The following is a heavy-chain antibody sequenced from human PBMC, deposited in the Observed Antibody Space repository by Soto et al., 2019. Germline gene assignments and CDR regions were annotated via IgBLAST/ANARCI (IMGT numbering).Heavy chain of an antibody. D-gene: IGHD4-17*01. Sequence: PSLMMSVPWTVSGGSSGGRGCCWIWIRQPAGKGLEWIGYIYYSGSTYYNPSLKSRVTISVDTSKNQFSLKLSSVTAADTAAYYCARRYGGTLAYWGQRTLVPGS. J-gene: IGHJ4*02. CDR2: IYYSGST. CDR3: ARRYGGTLAY. CDR1: GGSSGGRGCC. V-gene: IGHV4-30-4*08.